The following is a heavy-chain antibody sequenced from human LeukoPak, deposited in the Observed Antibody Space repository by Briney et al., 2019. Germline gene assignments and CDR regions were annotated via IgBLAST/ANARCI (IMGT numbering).Heavy chain of an antibody. D-gene: IGHD3-22*01. CDR2: IKQDGSEK. CDR3: ARARDSSGYYYYPEYFDY. CDR1: GFTFSSYW. J-gene: IGHJ4*02. V-gene: IGHV3-7*01. Sequence: GGSLRLSCAASGFTFSSYWMSWVRQAPGKGLEWVANIKQDGSEKYYVDSVKGRFTISRDNAKNSLYLQMNSLRAEDTAVYYCARARDSSGYYYYPEYFDYWGRGTLVTVSS.